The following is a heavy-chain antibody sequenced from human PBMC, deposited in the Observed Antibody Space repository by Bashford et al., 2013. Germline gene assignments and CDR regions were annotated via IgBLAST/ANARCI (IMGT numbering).Heavy chain of an antibody. Sequence: GSLRLSCAASGFTFSSYAFSWVRQAPGKGLEWVSTISGSGGSTYYSDSLQGRFTISRDNSKNIIFLHMNSLRADDTALYYCVKGLTVPGSLGDGVTSWGQGTLVTVSS. D-gene: IGHD3-16*01. CDR1: GFTFSSYA. J-gene: IGHJ4*02. CDR3: VKGLTVPGSLGDGVTS. CDR2: ISGSGGST. V-gene: IGHV3-23*01.